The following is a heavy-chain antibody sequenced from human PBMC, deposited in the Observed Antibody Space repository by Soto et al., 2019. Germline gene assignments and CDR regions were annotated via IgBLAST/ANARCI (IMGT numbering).Heavy chain of an antibody. J-gene: IGHJ6*02. Sequence: HPGGSLGLSCAASGFTFNSYGMHWFGQGPGNGLEWVAFISYDSTKTYYADSVKGRFTISRDNSNSALYVQMNSLTGEDTAVYYCARTRSAWSEFHYYSWAVWGQGTTVTVS. CDR2: ISYDSTKT. D-gene: IGHD1-26*01. CDR3: ARTRSAWSEFHYYSWAV. V-gene: IGHV3-30*03. CDR1: GFTFNSYG.